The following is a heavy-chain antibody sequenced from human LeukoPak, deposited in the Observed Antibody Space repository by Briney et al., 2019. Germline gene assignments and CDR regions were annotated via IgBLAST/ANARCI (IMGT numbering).Heavy chain of an antibody. CDR1: TASTFIFGGYS. D-gene: IGHD5-12*01. CDR2: ISETSSHI. V-gene: IGHV3-21*06. Sequence: GGSLRLSCAASTASTFIFGGYSMNWVRQAPGKRPEWVSYISETSSHIYYADSVKGRFTISRDNAKNSLFLQMNSLRAEDTAIYYCARDRAPKARIGGMDVWGQGTTVIVSS. CDR3: ARDRAPKARIGGMDV. J-gene: IGHJ6*02.